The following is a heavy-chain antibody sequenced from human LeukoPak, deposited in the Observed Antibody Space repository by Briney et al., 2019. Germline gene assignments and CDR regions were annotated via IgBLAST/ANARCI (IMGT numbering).Heavy chain of an antibody. V-gene: IGHV3-33*06. CDR2: IWYDGSNK. D-gene: IGHD3-22*01. CDR1: GFTFSSYG. Sequence: GGSLRLSCAASGFTFSSYGMHWVRQAPDKGLEWVAVIWYDGSNKYYADSVKGRFTISRDNSKNTLYLQMNSLRAEDTAVYYCAKDYYDSSGSNWGQGTLVTVSS. CDR3: AKDYYDSSGSN. J-gene: IGHJ4*02.